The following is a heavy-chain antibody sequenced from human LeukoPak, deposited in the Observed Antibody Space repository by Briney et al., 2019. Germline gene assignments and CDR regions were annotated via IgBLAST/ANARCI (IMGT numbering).Heavy chain of an antibody. CDR2: INHSGST. V-gene: IGHV4-34*01. D-gene: IGHD2-2*01. CDR1: GGSFSGYY. CDR3: ARGPKKVVVPMPLKKNWFDP. Sequence: SETLSLTCAVYGGSFSGYYWSWIRQPPGKGLEWIGEINHSGSTNYNPSPKSRVTISVDTSKNQFSLKLSSVTAADTAVYYCARGPKKVVVPMPLKKNWFDPWGQGTLVTVSS. J-gene: IGHJ5*02.